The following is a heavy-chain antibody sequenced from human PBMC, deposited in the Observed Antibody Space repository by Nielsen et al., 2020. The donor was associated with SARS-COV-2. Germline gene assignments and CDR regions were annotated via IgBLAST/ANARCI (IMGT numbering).Heavy chain of an antibody. J-gene: IGHJ3*02. D-gene: IGHD3-9*01. CDR1: GGSISSGGYY. CDR3: ARDKGEQYYDILTCYYYSTGPGAFDI. V-gene: IGHV4-31*03. CDR2: IYYSGST. Sequence: SEILSLTCTVSGGSISSGGYYWSWIRQHPGKGLEWIGYIYYSGSTYYNPSLKSRVTISVDTSKNQFSLKLSSVTAADTAVYYCARDKGEQYYDILTCYYYSTGPGAFDIWGQGTMVTVSS.